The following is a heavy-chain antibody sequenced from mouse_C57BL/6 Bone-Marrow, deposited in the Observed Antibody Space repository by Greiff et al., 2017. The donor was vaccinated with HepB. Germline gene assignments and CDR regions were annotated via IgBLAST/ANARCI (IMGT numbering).Heavy chain of an antibody. CDR1: GFNIKDDY. CDR2: IDPENGDT. V-gene: IGHV14-4*01. CDR3: AGPTMITLWYCDV. D-gene: IGHD2-4*01. J-gene: IGHJ1*03. Sequence: VQLQQSGAELVRPGASVKLSCTASGFNIKDDYMHWVKQRPEQGLEWIGWIDPENGDTEYASKFQGKATITADTSSNTAYLQLSSLTSEDTAVYYCAGPTMITLWYCDVWGTGTTVTVSS.